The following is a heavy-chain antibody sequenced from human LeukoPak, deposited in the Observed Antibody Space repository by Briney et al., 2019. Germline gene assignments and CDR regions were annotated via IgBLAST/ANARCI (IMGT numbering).Heavy chain of an antibody. CDR3: AKDLVAVATPLYYFDY. CDR1: GFTFSSYA. CDR2: ISGSGGST. D-gene: IGHD6-19*01. J-gene: IGHJ4*02. V-gene: IGHV3-23*01. Sequence: GGSLRLSCAASGFTFSSYAMHWVRQAPGKGLEWGSAISGSGGSTYYADSVKGRFTISRDNSKNTLYLQMNSLRAEDTAVYYCAKDLVAVATPLYYFDYWGQGTLVTVSS.